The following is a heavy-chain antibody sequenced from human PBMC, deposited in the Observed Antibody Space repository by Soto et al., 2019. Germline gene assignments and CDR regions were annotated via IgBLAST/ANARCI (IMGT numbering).Heavy chain of an antibody. Sequence: SETLSLTCTVSGGSISSSSYYWGWIRQPPGKGLEWIGSIYYSGSTYYNPSLKSRVTISVDTSKNQFSLKLSSVTAADAAVYYCARIMVYAISGYYYGMDVWGQGTTVTVSS. CDR1: GGSISSSSYY. J-gene: IGHJ6*02. D-gene: IGHD2-8*01. V-gene: IGHV4-39*01. CDR3: ARIMVYAISGYYYGMDV. CDR2: IYYSGST.